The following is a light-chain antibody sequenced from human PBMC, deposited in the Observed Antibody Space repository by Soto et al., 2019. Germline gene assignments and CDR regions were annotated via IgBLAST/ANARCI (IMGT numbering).Light chain of an antibody. J-gene: IGKJ4*01. CDR1: QDIKNY. Sequence: DIQMTQSPSSLSASVGDRVSITCQASQDIKNYLSWYQQKPGKAPKLLIYDASNLETGVPSSFIGSGSGPDFTLTISSLQPEDIARYFCQHYDELPLTFGGGTKVEIQ. CDR2: DAS. CDR3: QHYDELPLT. V-gene: IGKV1-33*01.